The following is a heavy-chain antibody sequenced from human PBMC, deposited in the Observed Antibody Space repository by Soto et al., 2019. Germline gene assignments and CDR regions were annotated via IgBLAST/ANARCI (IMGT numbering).Heavy chain of an antibody. CDR2: INPNSGGT. J-gene: IGHJ4*02. V-gene: IGHV1-2*02. Sequence: QVQLVQSGAEVKKPGASVKVSCKASGYTFTGYYMHWVRQAPGQGLEWMGWINPNSGGTNYAQKFQGRDTMTRDTSISTDYMELSRLRSDDTAVYYCARVNVVVVAATREYYFDYWGQGTLVTVSS. D-gene: IGHD2-15*01. CDR3: ARVNVVVVAATREYYFDY. CDR1: GYTFTGYY.